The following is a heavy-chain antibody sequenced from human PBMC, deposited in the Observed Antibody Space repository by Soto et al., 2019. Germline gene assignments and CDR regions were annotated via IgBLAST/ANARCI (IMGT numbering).Heavy chain of an antibody. J-gene: IGHJ4*02. V-gene: IGHV3-13*01. CDR2: IGTAGAT. CDR1: GFTFSSYD. Sequence: GGSLRLSCAASGFTFSSYDMHWVRQATGKGLEWVSAIGTAGATYYPGSVKGRFTISRENAKNSLYLQMNSLRAGDTAVYYCARGPTPYSYGILDYWGQGTLVTVSS. CDR3: ARGPTPYSYGILDY. D-gene: IGHD5-18*01.